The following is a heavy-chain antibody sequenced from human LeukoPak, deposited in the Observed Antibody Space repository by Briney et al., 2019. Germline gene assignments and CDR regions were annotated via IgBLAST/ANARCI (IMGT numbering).Heavy chain of an antibody. D-gene: IGHD2/OR15-2a*01. CDR3: AKDLRGTLSSRGPFEY. CDR1: GFTFSSYA. Sequence: PGGSLRLSCAASGFTFSSYAMSWVRQAPGKGLEWVSAIGGNGDTTYYAESVKGRFTGSRDNSKNTLYLQLNSLRAEDTAVYYCAKDLRGTLSSRGPFEYWGQGTLVTVPS. J-gene: IGHJ4*02. CDR2: IGGNGDTT. V-gene: IGHV3-23*01.